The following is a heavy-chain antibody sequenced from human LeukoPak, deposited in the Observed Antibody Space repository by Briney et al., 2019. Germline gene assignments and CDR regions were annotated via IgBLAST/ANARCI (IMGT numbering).Heavy chain of an antibody. J-gene: IGHJ4*02. CDR1: GYTFTSYG. D-gene: IGHD2-2*01. CDR2: INTNTGNP. Sequence: GASVKVSCKASGYTFTSYGISWVRQAPGQGLEWMGWINTNTGNPTYAQGFTGRFVFSLDTSVSTAYLQISSLKAEDTAVYYCAREEHCSSTSCSRDYWGQGTLVTVSS. CDR3: AREEHCSSTSCSRDY. V-gene: IGHV7-4-1*02.